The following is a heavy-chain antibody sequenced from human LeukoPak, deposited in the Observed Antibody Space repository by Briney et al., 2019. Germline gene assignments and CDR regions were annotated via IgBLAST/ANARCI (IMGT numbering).Heavy chain of an antibody. D-gene: IGHD3-10*01. Sequence: GGSLRLSCAASGFTFSNYGLSWVRQAPGKGLEWVSGSTGSGGSTYYADSVKGRFTISRDNSKNTLYLQMNSLRAEDTAVYYCAKEGRADYYGSGRYNWFDPWGQGTLVTVSS. CDR2: STGSGGST. V-gene: IGHV3-23*01. CDR3: AKEGRADYYGSGRYNWFDP. CDR1: GFTFSNYG. J-gene: IGHJ5*02.